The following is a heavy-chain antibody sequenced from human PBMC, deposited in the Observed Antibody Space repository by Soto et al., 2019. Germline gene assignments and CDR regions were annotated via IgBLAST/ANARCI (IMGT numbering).Heavy chain of an antibody. J-gene: IGHJ4*02. V-gene: IGHV3-11*01. Sequence: QVQLVESGGGLVKPGGSLRLSCAASGFTFSDYYMSWIRPAPGKGLEWDSYISSSGSTIYYADSVKGRFTISRDNAKNSLSVQMNSLRAEDTAGYYCARGSGACTAADCWGQVTLVTVAS. CDR2: ISSSGSTI. CDR1: GFTFSDYY. D-gene: IGHD3-10*01. CDR3: ARGSGACTAADC.